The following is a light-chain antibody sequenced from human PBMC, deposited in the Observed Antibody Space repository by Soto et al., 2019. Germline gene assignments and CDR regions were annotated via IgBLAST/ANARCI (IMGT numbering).Light chain of an antibody. CDR1: QPIRTW. CDR3: HQYNYYRPT. J-gene: IGKJ1*01. V-gene: IGKV1-5*02. Sequence: DIQVTHSPSTLSASVGDKVTTLSRASQPIRTWLALYQEKAGKAPKLLIYDASSLEGGVPSRFSGSGSGTEFTLTISSLQPDDFATYYCHQYNYYRPTFGQGTKVDIK. CDR2: DAS.